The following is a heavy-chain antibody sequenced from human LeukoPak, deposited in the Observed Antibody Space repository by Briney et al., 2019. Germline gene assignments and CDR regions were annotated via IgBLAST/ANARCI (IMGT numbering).Heavy chain of an antibody. CDR2: ITGSDDKT. Sequence: GGALRLSCAASGFTFSSAAFTSVRRAPGKGLEWVPTITGSDDKTYYADSVKRRFTISRDFSRNTVGLQMNSLRIEDTAIYYCAKGPQLYSGYHPDYWGQGTLVTVSS. CDR3: AKGPQLYSGYHPDY. J-gene: IGHJ4*02. D-gene: IGHD5-12*01. CDR1: GFTFSSAA. V-gene: IGHV3-23*01.